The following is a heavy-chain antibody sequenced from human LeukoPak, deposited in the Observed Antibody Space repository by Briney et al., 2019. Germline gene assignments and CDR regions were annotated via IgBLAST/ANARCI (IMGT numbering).Heavy chain of an antibody. CDR3: ARDSTSSWYGGVGY. V-gene: IGHV1-2*02. CDR1: GYTFTGYY. Sequence: ASVKVSCKASGYTFTGYYIHWVRQAPGQGLEWMGWINPNSGGTDYAQKFQGRVTMTRDTSISTAYMDLSRLRSDDTAIYYCARDSTSSWYGGVGYWGQGTLVIVSS. CDR2: INPNSGGT. J-gene: IGHJ4*02. D-gene: IGHD2/OR15-2a*01.